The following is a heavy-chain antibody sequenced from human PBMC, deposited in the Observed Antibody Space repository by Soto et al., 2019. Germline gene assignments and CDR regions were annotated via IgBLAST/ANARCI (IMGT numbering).Heavy chain of an antibody. CDR3: ARGRIAAGEFDY. D-gene: IGHD6-13*01. J-gene: IGHJ4*02. CDR2: INSDGSNT. CDR1: GFSISTYW. Sequence: EMQLVEAGGGLVQPGGTLRLSCAASGFSISTYWMHWVRQAPGKGLVWVSRINSDGSNTTYADSVKGRLTISRDNAKNTLYRQMTSLRAEDTAVYYCARGRIAAGEFDYWGQGPLVTVSS. V-gene: IGHV3-74*01.